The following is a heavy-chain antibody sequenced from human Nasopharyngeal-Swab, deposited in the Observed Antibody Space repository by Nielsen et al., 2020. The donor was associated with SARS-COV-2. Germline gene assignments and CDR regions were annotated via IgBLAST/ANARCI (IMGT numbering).Heavy chain of an antibody. D-gene: IGHD3-10*01. V-gene: IGHV1-8*01. Sequence: ASVKVSCKASGYTFTSYDINWVRQATGQGLAWMGWMNPNSGNTGYAQKFQGRVTMTRNTSISTAYMELSSLRSEDTAVYYCARGKGWWFGELSFPWGQGTLVTVSS. CDR3: ARGKGWWFGELSFP. CDR2: MNPNSGNT. J-gene: IGHJ5*02. CDR1: GYTFTSYD.